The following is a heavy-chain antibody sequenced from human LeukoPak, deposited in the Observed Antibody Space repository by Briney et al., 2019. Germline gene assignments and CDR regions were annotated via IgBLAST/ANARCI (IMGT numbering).Heavy chain of an antibody. CDR2: IYYSGST. D-gene: IGHD3-22*01. V-gene: IGHV4-59*01. CDR3: ARGLTYYFDSSGYYVTDAFDI. Sequence: SETLSLTCTVSGGSISSYYWSWIRQPPGKGLEWVGYIYYSGSTNYNPSLKSRVTISVDTSKNQFSLKLTSVTAADTAVYYCARGLTYYFDSSGYYVTDAFDIWGQGTMVTVSS. J-gene: IGHJ3*02. CDR1: GGSISSYY.